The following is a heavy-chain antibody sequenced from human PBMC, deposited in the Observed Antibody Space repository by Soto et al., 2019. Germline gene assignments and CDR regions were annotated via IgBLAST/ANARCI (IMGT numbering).Heavy chain of an antibody. CDR1: GFTFGNAW. J-gene: IGHJ6*02. Sequence: GSLRLSCAASGFTFGNAWMSWVRQAPGKGLEWVVRIKSKTDGGTTDYAAPVKGRFTISRDYSKNTLYLQMNSLKTEDTAVYYCTTEYSGYPYYYGMDVWGQGTTVTVSS. CDR2: IKSKTDGGTT. CDR3: TTEYSGYPYYYGMDV. V-gene: IGHV3-15*01. D-gene: IGHD5-12*01.